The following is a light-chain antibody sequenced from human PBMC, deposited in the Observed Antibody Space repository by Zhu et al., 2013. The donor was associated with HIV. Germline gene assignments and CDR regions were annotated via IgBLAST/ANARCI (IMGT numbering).Light chain of an antibody. CDR3: QQYHTSPFT. Sequence: EIVMTQSPAILSVSLGEGANLSCKASQTVGNNVAWYQQRPGQAPSLLIFGSFKRASGVPVRFSGSGSGTDFTLTIGRLDPEDFAVYYCQQYHTSPFTFGQGTELKI. CDR1: QTVGNN. CDR2: GSF. J-gene: IGKJ2*01. V-gene: IGKV3D-15*02.